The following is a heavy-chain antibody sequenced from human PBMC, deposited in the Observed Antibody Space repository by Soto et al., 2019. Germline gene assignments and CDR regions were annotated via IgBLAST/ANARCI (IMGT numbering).Heavy chain of an antibody. CDR2: IYYSGST. J-gene: IGHJ4*02. CDR3: ARVFYGDIGNFDS. Sequence: QMQLQESGPGLVKPSQTLSLTCTVSGGSINNGDYYWSWIRQPPGKGLVWIGYIYYSGSTYYNPSLKTRVTISLDTSKNQFSLKLSSVTAADTAVYYCARVFYGDIGNFDSWGQGTLVTVSS. V-gene: IGHV4-30-4*01. CDR1: GGSINNGDYY. D-gene: IGHD4-17*01.